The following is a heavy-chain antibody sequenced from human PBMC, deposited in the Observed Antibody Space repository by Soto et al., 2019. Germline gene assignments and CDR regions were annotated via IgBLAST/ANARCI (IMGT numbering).Heavy chain of an antibody. CDR2: ISSDDTI. D-gene: IGHD3-22*01. J-gene: IGHJ4*02. V-gene: IGHV3-48*03. CDR3: VRSGPMRVEPYFDL. Sequence: GGSLRLSCAASGFTFMTYEMNWVRQAPGKGLQWVSYISSDDTIFYTDSVKGRFTISRDNAKNSVYLQMNSLRAEDTAVYFCVRSGPMRVEPYFDLWGQGTLVTVSS. CDR1: GFTFMTYE.